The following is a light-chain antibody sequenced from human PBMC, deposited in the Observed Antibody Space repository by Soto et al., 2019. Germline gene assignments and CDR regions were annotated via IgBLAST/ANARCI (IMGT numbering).Light chain of an antibody. CDR2: DVS. Sequence: QSLLPDPRSVSWSPGQSVTVACARSSSDIGAFDYVSWYQQHPGEAPKLIIYDVSERPSGVPYRFSGSKSGNTASLTISGLQTDDEAEYFCCSYAGTFSFVFGSGTKVTV. V-gene: IGLV2-11*01. CDR1: SSDIGAFDY. CDR3: CSYAGTFSFV. J-gene: IGLJ1*01.